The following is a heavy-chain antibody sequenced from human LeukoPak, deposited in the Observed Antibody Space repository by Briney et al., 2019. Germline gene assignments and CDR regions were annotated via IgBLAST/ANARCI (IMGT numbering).Heavy chain of an antibody. Sequence: PGGSLRLSCAASGFTFSSYAMSWVRQAPGKGLEWVSAISGSGGSTYYADSVKGRFTISRDNSKNTLYLQTNSLRAEDTAVYYCAKVPFGGYYFDYWGQGTLVTVSS. D-gene: IGHD3-16*01. J-gene: IGHJ4*02. CDR3: AKVPFGGYYFDY. CDR2: ISGSGGST. V-gene: IGHV3-23*01. CDR1: GFTFSSYA.